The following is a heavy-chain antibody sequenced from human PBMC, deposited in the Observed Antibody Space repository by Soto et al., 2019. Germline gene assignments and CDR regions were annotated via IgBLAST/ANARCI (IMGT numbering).Heavy chain of an antibody. Sequence: GGSLRLSCAASGFTFSSYSMNWVRQAPGKGLEWVSSISSSSSYIYYADSVKGRFTISRDNAKNSLYLQMSSLRAEDTAVYYCAREAYGSNPNAFYIWGHGTMVTVSS. CDR1: GFTFSSYS. CDR2: ISSSSSYI. D-gene: IGHD3-10*01. V-gene: IGHV3-21*01. CDR3: AREAYGSNPNAFYI. J-gene: IGHJ3*02.